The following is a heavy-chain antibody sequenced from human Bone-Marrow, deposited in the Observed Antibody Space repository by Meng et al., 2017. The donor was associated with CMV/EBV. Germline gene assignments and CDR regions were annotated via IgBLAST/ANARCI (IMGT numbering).Heavy chain of an antibody. CDR1: GFSFSTYA. CDR3: AKVVLGDYYYYGMDV. V-gene: IGHV3-30*09. Sequence: GESLKISCAASGFSFSTYAMHWVRQAPGKGLEWVALISYDGGNKYYADSVKGRFAISRDNSKNTMYLQMNSLRVEDTAVYYCAKVVLGDYYYYGMDVWGQGTMVTVSS. CDR2: ISYDGGNK. J-gene: IGHJ6*02. D-gene: IGHD2-8*02.